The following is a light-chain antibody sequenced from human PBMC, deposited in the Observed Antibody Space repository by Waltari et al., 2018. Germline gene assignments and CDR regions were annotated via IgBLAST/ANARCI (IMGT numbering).Light chain of an antibody. V-gene: IGKV3-11*01. CDR3: QQRRNWPLT. Sequence: SCRASQSVGTYLAWYQQRPGQSPRLLIYDASYRATGIPARFSGSGSETDFTRTISSLQPEDFAVYYCQQRRNWPLTFGGGTRVQI. J-gene: IGKJ4*01. CDR2: DAS. CDR1: QSVGTY.